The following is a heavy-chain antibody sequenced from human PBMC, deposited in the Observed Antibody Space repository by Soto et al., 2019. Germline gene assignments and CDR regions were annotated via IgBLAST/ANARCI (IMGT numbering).Heavy chain of an antibody. Sequence: GXSVKVSCKASGYTFTNYDINWVRQAPGQGLEWMGWMDPKSGNTDYAQKFQGRVTITRNTSISTAYLEVSSLSSEDTAVYFCARGRGWRDYWGQGTLVTVSS. CDR3: ARGRGWRDY. CDR2: MDPKSGNT. J-gene: IGHJ4*02. CDR1: GYTFTNYD. V-gene: IGHV1-8*01. D-gene: IGHD2-15*01.